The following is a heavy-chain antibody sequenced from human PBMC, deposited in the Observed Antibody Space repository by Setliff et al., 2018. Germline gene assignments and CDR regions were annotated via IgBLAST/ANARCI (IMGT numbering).Heavy chain of an antibody. Sequence: SETLSLTCAVFDGSFSDYYWSWIRQPPGKGLEWIGEINHYGSTKYKSSLRSRVTISVDTSKNQFSLNLNSVTAADTAVYYCARRWNFGPYGSGIHDGSIIYREFFDYWGQGALVTVSS. D-gene: IGHD3-10*01. CDR3: ARRWNFGPYGSGIHDGSIIYREFFDY. V-gene: IGHV4-34*01. CDR1: DGSFSDYY. CDR2: INHYGST. J-gene: IGHJ4*02.